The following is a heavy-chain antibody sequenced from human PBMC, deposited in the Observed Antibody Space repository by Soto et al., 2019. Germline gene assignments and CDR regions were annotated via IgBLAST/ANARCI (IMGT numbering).Heavy chain of an antibody. CDR2: IYYSGST. CDR3: ARDGAGVPGIAAAAPPEVYYYYGMDV. Sequence: PSETLSLTCTVSGGSISSGGYYWSWIRQHPGKGLEWIGYIYYSGSTYYNPSLKSRVTISVDTSKNQFSLKLSSVTAADTAVYYCARDGAGVPGIAAAAPPEVYYYYGMDVWGQGTTVTVSS. J-gene: IGHJ6*02. V-gene: IGHV4-31*03. D-gene: IGHD6-13*01. CDR1: GGSISSGGYY.